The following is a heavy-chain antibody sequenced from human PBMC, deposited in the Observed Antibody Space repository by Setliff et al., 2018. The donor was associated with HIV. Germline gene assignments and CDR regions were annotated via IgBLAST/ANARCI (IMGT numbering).Heavy chain of an antibody. D-gene: IGHD2-15*01. CDR1: DDPISSYY. Sequence: SETLSLTCYVTDDPISSYYWSWVRQPAGKGLEWIGRLYVSGDTNFNPSLKSRVTMSLDTSKKHFSLNLKSVTAADTAVYYCALTGHRLLRGYMDVWGKGTTVTVSS. J-gene: IGHJ6*03. CDR2: LYVSGDT. V-gene: IGHV4-4*07. CDR3: ALTGHRLLRGYMDV.